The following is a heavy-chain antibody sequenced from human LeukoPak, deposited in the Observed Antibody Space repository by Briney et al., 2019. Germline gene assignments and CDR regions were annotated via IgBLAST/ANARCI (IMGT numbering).Heavy chain of an antibody. CDR1: GFTFSSYG. CDR3: AKVDIVATIDAGRLVDY. CDR2: ISNDGSNK. Sequence: PGGSLRLSCAASGFTFSSYGMQWFRQAPDKGLEWVAAISNDGSNKYYADSVEGRFTISRDNSKNTLYLQMNSLRAEDTAVYYCAKVDIVATIDAGRLVDYWGQGTLVTVSS. V-gene: IGHV3-30*18. D-gene: IGHD5-12*01. J-gene: IGHJ4*02.